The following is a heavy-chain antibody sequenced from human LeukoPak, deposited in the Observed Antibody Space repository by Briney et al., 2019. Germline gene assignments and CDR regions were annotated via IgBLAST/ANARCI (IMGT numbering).Heavy chain of an antibody. D-gene: IGHD3-22*01. CDR2: IIPIFATA. V-gene: IGHV1-69*13. CDR1: GGTFSSYA. J-gene: IGHJ4*02. CDR3: ARGPITTRSHFDY. Sequence: SVTVSCTASGGTFSSYAISWVRQAPGQGLEWMGGIIPIFATANYAQKFQGRVTITADESTSTAYMELSSLRSEDTAVYYCARGPITTRSHFDYWGQGTLVTVSS.